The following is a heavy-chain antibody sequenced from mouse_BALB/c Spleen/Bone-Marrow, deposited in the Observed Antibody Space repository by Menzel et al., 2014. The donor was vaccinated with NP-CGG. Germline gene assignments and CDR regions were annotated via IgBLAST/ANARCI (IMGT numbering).Heavy chain of an antibody. CDR1: GFTFSSYA. J-gene: IGHJ4*01. CDR2: ISSGGSN. CDR3: ARYVYDGAYAMDY. Sequence: EVKLMESGGGLVKPGGSLKLSCAASGFTFSSYAMSWVRQTPEKRLEWVASISSGGSNYYPDSVKGRFTISRDNARNILYLQMSSLRSEDTARYCCARYVYDGAYAMDYWGQGTSGT. D-gene: IGHD2-2*01. V-gene: IGHV5-6-5*01.